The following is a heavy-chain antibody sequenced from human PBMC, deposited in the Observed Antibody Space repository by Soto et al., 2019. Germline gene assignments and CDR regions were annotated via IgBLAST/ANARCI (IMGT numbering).Heavy chain of an antibody. CDR3: AGGGVRGVITRTRDYYGMDV. J-gene: IGHJ6*02. CDR2: IYPGDSDA. Sequence: GESLKISCTGSGYSFTSYWIGWVRQMPGKGLEWMGIIYPGDSDARYSPSFQGQVTISADKSISTAYLQWSSLKASDTAMYYCAGGGVRGVITRTRDYYGMDVWGQGTTVTVSS. D-gene: IGHD3-10*01. CDR1: GYSFTSYW. V-gene: IGHV5-51*01.